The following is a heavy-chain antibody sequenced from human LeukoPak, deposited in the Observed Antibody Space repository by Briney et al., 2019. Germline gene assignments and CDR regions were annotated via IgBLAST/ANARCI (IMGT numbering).Heavy chain of an antibody. D-gene: IGHD2-8*01. J-gene: IGHJ4*02. V-gene: IGHV3-7*01. CDR3: ATLNGPLFEY. CDR1: GFTFSNYW. Sequence: GGSLRLSCAASGFTFSNYWMSWVRQAPGKELEWVASIHQHGNEKYFVDSVRGRFTISRDNAKNSLYLQMSSLRAEDTAVYYCATLNGPLFEYWGQGTLVTVSS. CDR2: IHQHGNEK.